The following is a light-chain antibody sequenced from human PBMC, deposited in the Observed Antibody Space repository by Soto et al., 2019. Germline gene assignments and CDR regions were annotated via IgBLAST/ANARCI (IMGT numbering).Light chain of an antibody. CDR3: CSYAGSYTPVV. CDR1: SSDVGGYNF. V-gene: IGLV2-11*01. CDR2: AVT. Sequence: QSALTQPHSVSGSPGQSVTISCTGTSSDVGGYNFVSWYQQHPGKAPKLMIYAVTKRPSGVPDRFSGSKSGNTASLTISGLQAEDEADYYCCSYAGSYTPVVFGGGTKLTVL. J-gene: IGLJ2*01.